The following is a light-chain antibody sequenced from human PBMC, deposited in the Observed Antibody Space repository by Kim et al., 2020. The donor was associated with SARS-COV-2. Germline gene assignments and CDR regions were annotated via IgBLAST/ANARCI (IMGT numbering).Light chain of an antibody. V-gene: IGKV3-11*01. CDR2: DAS. Sequence: LSPGERAPLSRRAGQRFYNFVAWYLQKPGQAPRLLIYDASIRATGIPPRFSGSGSGTDFTLTISSLESEDFAVYFCQQRHKWPPTFGQGTRLEIK. CDR1: QRFYNF. J-gene: IGKJ5*01. CDR3: QQRHKWPPT.